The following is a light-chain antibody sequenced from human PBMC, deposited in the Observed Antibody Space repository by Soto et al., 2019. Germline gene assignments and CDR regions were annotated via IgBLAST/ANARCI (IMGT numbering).Light chain of an antibody. CDR3: SSYTRSSTLEV. Sequence: QAVVTQPASVSGSPGQSITISCTGTSSDVGGYNYVSWYQHHPGKAPKLMIYDVSNRPSGVSNRFSGSKSGNTASLTISGLQAEDEADYYCSSYTRSSTLEVFGTGTKVTVL. V-gene: IGLV2-14*03. CDR2: DVS. J-gene: IGLJ1*01. CDR1: SSDVGGYNY.